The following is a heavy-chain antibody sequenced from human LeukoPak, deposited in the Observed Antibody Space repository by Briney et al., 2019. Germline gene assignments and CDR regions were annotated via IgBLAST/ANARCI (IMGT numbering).Heavy chain of an antibody. CDR3: ARARGNTYGYFEY. Sequence: GGSLRLSCAAAGLTLSGYWMHWVRQAPGKGLVWVSRINGDASSTSYADSVKGRFTISRDNAKSTLYLQMNSLRVEDTAVYYCARARGNTYGYFEYWGQGTLVTVSS. CDR2: INGDASST. V-gene: IGHV3-74*01. CDR1: GLTLSGYW. J-gene: IGHJ4*02. D-gene: IGHD5-18*01.